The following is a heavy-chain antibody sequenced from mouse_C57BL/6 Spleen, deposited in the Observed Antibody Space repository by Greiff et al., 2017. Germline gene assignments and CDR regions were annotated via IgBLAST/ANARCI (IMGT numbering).Heavy chain of an antibody. CDR3: AREGGKNWDGFAY. CDR2: ISDGGSYT. J-gene: IGHJ3*01. V-gene: IGHV5-4*01. Sequence: EVKLVESGGGLVKPGGSLKLSCAASGFTFSSYAMSWVRQTPEKRLEWVATISDGGSYTYYPDNVKGRFTISRDNAKNNLYLQMSHLKSEDTAMYYGAREGGKNWDGFAYWGQGTLVTVSA. CDR1: GFTFSSYA. D-gene: IGHD4-1*01.